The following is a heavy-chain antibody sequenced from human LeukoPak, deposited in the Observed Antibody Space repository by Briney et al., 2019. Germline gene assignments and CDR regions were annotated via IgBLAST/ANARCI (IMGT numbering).Heavy chain of an antibody. V-gene: IGHV3-9*01. CDR1: GFTFSSYA. J-gene: IGHJ4*02. Sequence: GGSLRLSCAASGFTFSSYAMSWVRQAPGKGLEWVSGISWNSGTIGYADSVKGRFTISRDNAKNSLYLQMNSLRAEDTALYYCAGDYYYDSSGYWREFEYWGQGTLVTVSS. D-gene: IGHD3-22*01. CDR2: ISWNSGTI. CDR3: AGDYYYDSSGYWREFEY.